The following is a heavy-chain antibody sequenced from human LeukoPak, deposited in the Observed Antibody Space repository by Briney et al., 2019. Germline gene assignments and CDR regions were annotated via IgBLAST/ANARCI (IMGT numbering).Heavy chain of an antibody. CDR3: AKDATRYWDFDY. Sequence: GGSLRLSCAASGFTFSSYAMSWVRQAPGKGLEWVSGISGSGARTYYAESVKGRFTISRDNSKNTLYLQMNSLRGEDTAVYYCAKDATRYWDFDYWGQGTLVTVSS. J-gene: IGHJ4*02. CDR1: GFTFSSYA. D-gene: IGHD2-8*02. V-gene: IGHV3-23*01. CDR2: ISGSGART.